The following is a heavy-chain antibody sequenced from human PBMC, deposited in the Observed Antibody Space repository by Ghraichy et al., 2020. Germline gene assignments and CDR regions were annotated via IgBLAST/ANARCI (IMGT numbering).Heavy chain of an antibody. CDR2: ISSSSSYI. D-gene: IGHD3-22*01. J-gene: IGHJ5*02. Sequence: GSLRLSCVASGFTFSSYSMNWVRQAPGKGLEWVSSISSSSSYIYYADSVKGRFTISRDNAKNSLYLQMNSLRAEDTAVYYCARDRVGTDYYDSSGYYPNWFDPWGQGTLVTVSS. CDR3: ARDRVGTDYYDSSGYYPNWFDP. V-gene: IGHV3-21*01. CDR1: GFTFSSYS.